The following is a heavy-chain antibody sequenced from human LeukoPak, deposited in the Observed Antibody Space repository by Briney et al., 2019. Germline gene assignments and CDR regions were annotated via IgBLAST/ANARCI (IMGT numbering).Heavy chain of an antibody. CDR3: ARDVGGWYYFGY. D-gene: IGHD6-19*01. Sequence: GGSLRLSCAASGFTFDDYGMSWVRQAPRKGLEWVSGINWNGGSTGYADSVEGRLTIYRDNAKNSLYLQMNSLRAEDTALYYCARDVGGWYYFGYWGQGTLVTVSS. V-gene: IGHV3-20*04. CDR2: INWNGGST. J-gene: IGHJ4*02. CDR1: GFTFDDYG.